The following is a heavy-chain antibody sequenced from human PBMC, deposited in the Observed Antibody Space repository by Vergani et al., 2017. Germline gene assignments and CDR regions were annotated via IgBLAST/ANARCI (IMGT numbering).Heavy chain of an antibody. CDR1: GYSISSGYY. Sequence: QVQLQESGPGLVKPSETLSLTCAVSGYSISSGYYCGWSRQPPGKGREWIGSIYHSGSTYYNPSLKSRATISVDTSKNQFSLKLSSVTAADTAVYYCARQAVAATYPPGGWFDPWSQGTLVTVSS. CDR3: ARQAVAATYPPGGWFDP. V-gene: IGHV4-38-2*01. CDR2: IYHSGST. D-gene: IGHD2-15*01. J-gene: IGHJ5*02.